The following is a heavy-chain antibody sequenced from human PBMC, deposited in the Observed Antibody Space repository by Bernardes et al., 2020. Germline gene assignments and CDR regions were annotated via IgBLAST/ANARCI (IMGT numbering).Heavy chain of an antibody. J-gene: IGHJ3*02. V-gene: IGHV4-39*01. Sequence: SETLSLTCTVSGGSISSSSYYWGWIRQPPGKGLEWIGSIYYSGSTYYNPSLKSRVTISVDTSKNQFSLKLSSVTAADTAVYYCARHRQHCSGGSCYSRLANAFDIWGQGTMVTVSS. CDR2: IYYSGST. D-gene: IGHD2-15*01. CDR1: GGSISSSSYY. CDR3: ARHRQHCSGGSCYSRLANAFDI.